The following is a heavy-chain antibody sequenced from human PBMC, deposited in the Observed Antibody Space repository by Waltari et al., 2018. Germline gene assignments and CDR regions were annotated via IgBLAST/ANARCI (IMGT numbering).Heavy chain of an antibody. D-gene: IGHD3-16*02. CDR1: GGSFSGYY. Sequence: QVQLPQWGAGLLKASETLSLTCAVYGGSFSGYYWNWIRQAPGKGLEWIGEINQGGSTNYHPSLKSRVTISVDTSKNQFSLRLTSVTAADTSVYYCARGRLSSQLQARGRRGNWFDPWGQGTLVTVSS. V-gene: IGHV4-34*01. J-gene: IGHJ5*02. CDR2: INQGGST. CDR3: ARGRLSSQLQARGRRGNWFDP.